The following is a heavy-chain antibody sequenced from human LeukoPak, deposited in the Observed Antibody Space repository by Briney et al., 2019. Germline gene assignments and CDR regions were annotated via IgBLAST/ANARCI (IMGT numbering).Heavy chain of an antibody. V-gene: IGHV3-48*01. J-gene: IGHJ3*02. Sequence: GGSLRLSCAASGFTFSRYSMNWVRQAPGKGLEWVSYISSRSRTIYYADSVKGRFTISRDNAKNSLYLQMNSLRAEDTAVYYCAREVGATTYDAFDIWGQGTMVTVSS. CDR1: GFTFSRYS. CDR2: ISSRSRTI. D-gene: IGHD1-26*01. CDR3: AREVGATTYDAFDI.